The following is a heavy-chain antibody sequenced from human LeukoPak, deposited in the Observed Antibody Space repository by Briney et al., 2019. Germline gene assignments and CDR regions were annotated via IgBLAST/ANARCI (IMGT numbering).Heavy chain of an antibody. J-gene: IGHJ6*04. Sequence: GGSLRLSCAASGFTFSSYSMNWVRQAPGKGLEWVSSISSSSSYIYYADSVKGRFTISRDGAKNSLYLQMNSLRAEDTAVYYCARDRVVAAPWDYYYGMDVWGKGTTVTVSS. CDR2: ISSSSSYI. V-gene: IGHV3-21*01. CDR3: ARDRVVAAPWDYYYGMDV. CDR1: GFTFSSYS. D-gene: IGHD2-15*01.